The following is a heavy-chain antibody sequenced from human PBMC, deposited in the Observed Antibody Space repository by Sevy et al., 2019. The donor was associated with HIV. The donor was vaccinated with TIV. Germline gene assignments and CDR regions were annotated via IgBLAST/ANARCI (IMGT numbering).Heavy chain of an antibody. V-gene: IGHV4-38-2*01. D-gene: IGHD3-10*01. Sequence: SETLSLTCAVSSYSIRNGYYWGWVRQPPGKGLEWIGSIFYSGSTYYNPSLNTRVTISVDTSKNQFSLTLSSVTAADTAVYYCARGEFYYNDGGPGGYIDSWGQGTLVTVSS. J-gene: IGHJ4*02. CDR3: ARGEFYYNDGGPGGYIDS. CDR2: IFYSGST. CDR1: SYSIRNGYY.